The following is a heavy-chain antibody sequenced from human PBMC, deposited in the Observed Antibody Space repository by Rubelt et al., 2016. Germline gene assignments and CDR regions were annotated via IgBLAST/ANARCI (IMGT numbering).Heavy chain of an antibody. V-gene: IGHV4-39*07. CDR3: ARNLRGVTTSDVAFDI. CDR1: GGSISSNSYY. CDR2: MYYTGNT. Sequence: QLQLQESGPGLVKPSETLSLICHVSGGSISSNSYYWAWIRQSPGKGLVWIGSMYYTGNTFYNPSLSMCVTISVDTSKNQFVLKLSSVAAADTAVYYCARNLRGVTTSDVAFDIWGQGTMVTVSS. J-gene: IGHJ3*02. D-gene: IGHD4-11*01.